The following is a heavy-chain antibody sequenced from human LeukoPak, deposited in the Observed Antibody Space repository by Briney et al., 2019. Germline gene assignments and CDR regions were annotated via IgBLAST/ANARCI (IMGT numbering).Heavy chain of an antibody. D-gene: IGHD2-21*02. CDR3: ARVGSTDGPHAFDI. CDR2: INSDGRMT. CDR1: GFTFSSYW. Sequence: GGSLRLSCAASGFTFSSYWMDWVRKAPGKGLVWVSGINSDGRMTRYAESVKGRFTISRDNAKNTLYLQMNSLRAEDTSVYYCARVGSTDGPHAFDIWGQGTMVTVSS. V-gene: IGHV3-74*01. J-gene: IGHJ3*02.